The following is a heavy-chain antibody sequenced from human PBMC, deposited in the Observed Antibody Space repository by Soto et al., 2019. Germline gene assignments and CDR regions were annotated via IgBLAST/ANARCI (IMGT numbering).Heavy chain of an antibody. CDR3: FGGQYYFDC. V-gene: IGHV3-30*03. Sequence: QVQLVESGGGVVQPGRSLRLSCAASGFPFTSYGMHWVREGPDKGLEWVAIISYDGSDKYYADSVKGRFTISRDNSKNTLYLQMNSLRPEDTALYYCFGGQYYFDCRGQGTLVVVS. CDR1: GFPFTSYG. CDR2: ISYDGSDK. D-gene: IGHD3-10*01. J-gene: IGHJ4*02.